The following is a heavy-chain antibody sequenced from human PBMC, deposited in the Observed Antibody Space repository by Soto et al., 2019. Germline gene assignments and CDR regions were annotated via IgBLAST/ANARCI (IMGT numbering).Heavy chain of an antibody. CDR1: GYTFTSYG. CDR2: ISAYNGNT. Sequence: ASVKVSCKASGYTFTSYGISWLRQAPGQGLEWMGWISAYNGNTNYAQKLQGRVTMTTDTSTSTAYMELRSLRSDDTAVYYCARELLSSGWYYYGMDVWGQGTTVTVSS. V-gene: IGHV1-18*01. D-gene: IGHD6-19*01. J-gene: IGHJ6*02. CDR3: ARELLSSGWYYYGMDV.